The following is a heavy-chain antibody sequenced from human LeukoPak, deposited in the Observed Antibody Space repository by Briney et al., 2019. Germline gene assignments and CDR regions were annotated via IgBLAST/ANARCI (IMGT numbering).Heavy chain of an antibody. J-gene: IGHJ4*02. D-gene: IGHD6-6*01. CDR3: IRISSSENNY. CDR1: GLTFSNVY. CDR2: IKSKTDGGTI. Sequence: PGRSLRLSCAASGLTFSNVYMNWVRQAPGKGLEWVGRIKSKTDGGTIDYAAPVKGRFIISRDDSKNMLYLQMDSLKSEDTAVYYCIRISSSENNYWGQGTQVIVSS. V-gene: IGHV3-15*07.